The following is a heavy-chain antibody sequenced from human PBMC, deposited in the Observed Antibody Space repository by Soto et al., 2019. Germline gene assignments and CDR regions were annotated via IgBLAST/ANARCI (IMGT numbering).Heavy chain of an antibody. CDR3: ASASGATRYSYGNFDY. D-gene: IGHD5-18*01. V-gene: IGHV1-69*06. J-gene: IGHJ4*02. Sequence: QVQLVQSGAEVKKPESSVKVSCKASGGTFSSYAISWVRQAPGQGLEWMGGIIPIFGTANYAQKFQGRVTITADKSTITAYMELSSLSSEDTAVYYCASASGATRYSYGNFDYWGQGTLVTVSS. CDR2: IIPIFGTA. CDR1: GGTFSSYA.